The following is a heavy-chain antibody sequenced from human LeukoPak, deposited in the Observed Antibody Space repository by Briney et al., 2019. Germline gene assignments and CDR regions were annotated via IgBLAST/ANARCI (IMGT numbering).Heavy chain of an antibody. CDR1: GGSISSGSYY. J-gene: IGHJ6*03. V-gene: IGHV4-30-2*03. Sequence: SQTLSLTCTVSGGSISSGSYYWSWIRQPPGRGLEWIGSLYHSDSAYYNTSLRSRVSMSVDTSKNQFSLTLSFVTAADTAVYYCARQHDSYYYYYIGVWGSGTTVTVSS. CDR3: ARQHDSYYYYYIGV. CDR2: LYHSDSA.